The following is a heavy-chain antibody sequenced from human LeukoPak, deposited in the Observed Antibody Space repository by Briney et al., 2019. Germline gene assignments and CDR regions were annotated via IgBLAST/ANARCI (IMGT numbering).Heavy chain of an antibody. V-gene: IGHV3-23*01. CDR2: ISGSGGST. Sequence: GRSLRLSCAASGFTFSSYAMSWVRQAPGKGLEWVSAISGSGGSTYYADSVKGRFTISRDNSKNTLYLQMNSLRAEDTAVYYCAKAPVMSLGYCTNGVCYTDYFDYWGQGTLVTVSS. D-gene: IGHD2-8*01. J-gene: IGHJ4*02. CDR1: GFTFSSYA. CDR3: AKAPVMSLGYCTNGVCYTDYFDY.